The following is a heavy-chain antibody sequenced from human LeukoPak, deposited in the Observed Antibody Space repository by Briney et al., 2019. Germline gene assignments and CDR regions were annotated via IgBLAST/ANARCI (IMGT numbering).Heavy chain of an antibody. CDR1: GGSFSGYY. Sequence: SETLSLTCAVYGGSFSGYYWSWIRQPPGKGLEWIGEINHSGSTYYNPSLKSRVTISVDTSKNQFSLKLSSVTAADTAVYYCARHRYYYRSGSYYGVPYYMDVWGKGTTVTISS. CDR3: ARHRYYYRSGSYYGVPYYMDV. CDR2: INHSGST. D-gene: IGHD3-10*01. J-gene: IGHJ6*03. V-gene: IGHV4-34*01.